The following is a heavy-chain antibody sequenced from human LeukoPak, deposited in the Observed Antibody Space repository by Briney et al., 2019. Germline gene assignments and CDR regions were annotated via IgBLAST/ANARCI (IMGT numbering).Heavy chain of an antibody. J-gene: IGHJ3*02. D-gene: IGHD3-10*01. CDR1: GFTFSSYG. V-gene: IGHV3-23*01. CDR3: AATYGSGSRGDAFDI. CDR2: LSDSGGST. Sequence: GGSLRLSCAASGFTFSSYGMSWVRQAPGKGLEWVSALSDSGGSTFYADSVKGRFTISRDNSKNTLYLQMNSLRAEDTAVYYCAATYGSGSRGDAFDIWGQGTMVTVSS.